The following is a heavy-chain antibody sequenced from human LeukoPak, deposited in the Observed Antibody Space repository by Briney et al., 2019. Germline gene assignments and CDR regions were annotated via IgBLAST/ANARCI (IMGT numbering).Heavy chain of an antibody. J-gene: IGHJ5*02. Sequence: GESLKISCKGSGYSFTSYWIGWVRQMPGKGLEWMGIIYPGDSDTRYSPSFQGQVTISADKSISTAYLQWSSLRASDTAMYYCARAGSYYNDWFDPWGQGTLVTVSS. V-gene: IGHV5-51*01. D-gene: IGHD3-10*01. CDR2: IYPGDSDT. CDR1: GYSFTSYW. CDR3: ARAGSYYNDWFDP.